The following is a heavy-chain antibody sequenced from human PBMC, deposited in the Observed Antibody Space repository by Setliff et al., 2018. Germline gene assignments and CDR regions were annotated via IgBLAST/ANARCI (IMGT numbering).Heavy chain of an antibody. Sequence: GASVKVSCKASGYTFTSSGISWVRQAPGQGLEWMGWISAYSGNTNYAQRLQGRVTMTTDTSTSTAYMELSSLRSEDTAVYYCAAATGYSSGWYDAFDIWGQGTMVTVSS. J-gene: IGHJ3*02. D-gene: IGHD6-19*01. CDR2: ISAYSGNT. CDR3: AAATGYSSGWYDAFDI. V-gene: IGHV1-18*01. CDR1: GYTFTSSG.